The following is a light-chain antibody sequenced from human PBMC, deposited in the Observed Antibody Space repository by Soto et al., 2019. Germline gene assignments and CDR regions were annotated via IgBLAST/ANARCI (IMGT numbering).Light chain of an antibody. CDR3: HQYGLSPMVT. Sequence: EIVLTQSPGTLSLSPGERATLSCRASQSLSSSYLAWYQHKPGQAPRLLIYGASNRATGIPDRFCGSGSGTDFTLTISRLEPEDFALYYCHQYGLSPMVTFGPGTKVDIK. CDR1: QSLSSSY. V-gene: IGKV3-20*01. J-gene: IGKJ3*01. CDR2: GAS.